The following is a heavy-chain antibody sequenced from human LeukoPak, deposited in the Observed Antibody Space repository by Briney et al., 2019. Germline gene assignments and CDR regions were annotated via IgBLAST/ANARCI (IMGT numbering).Heavy chain of an antibody. CDR2: INPNSGGT. CDR1: GYTFTGYY. D-gene: IGHD3-16*01. Sequence: GASVKVSCKASGYTFTGYYMHWVRQAPGQGLEWMGWINPNSGGTNYAQKFQGRVAMTRDTSISTAYMELRSLRSADTAVYYCARTSHESVLYWSDPWGQGTLVNVSS. CDR3: ARTSHESVLYWSDP. J-gene: IGHJ5*02. V-gene: IGHV1-2*02.